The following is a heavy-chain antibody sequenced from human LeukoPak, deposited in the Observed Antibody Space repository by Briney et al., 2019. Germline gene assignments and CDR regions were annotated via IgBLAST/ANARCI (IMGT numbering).Heavy chain of an antibody. CDR3: ARRFFGYSSGWYYFDY. V-gene: IGHV3-11*01. CDR2: ISTSGSTI. CDR1: GFIFSDYY. D-gene: IGHD6-19*01. J-gene: IGHJ4*02. Sequence: GGSLRLSCAASGFIFSDYYMNWISQAPGKGLEWVSYISTSGSTIYYADSVKGRFTISRDNAKKSLYLQMNSLRAEDTAVYYCARRFFGYSSGWYYFDYWGQGTLVTVSS.